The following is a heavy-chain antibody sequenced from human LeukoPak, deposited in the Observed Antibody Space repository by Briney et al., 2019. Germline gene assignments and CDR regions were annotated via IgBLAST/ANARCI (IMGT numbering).Heavy chain of an antibody. V-gene: IGHV1-69*05. Sequence: GSSVKVSCKAAGGTFSSYAISWVRQAPGQGLEWMGGIIPIFGTANYAQKFQGRVTITTDESTSTAYMELSSLRSEDTAVYYCARSRSYDILTGYLDYWGQGTLVTVSS. CDR2: IIPIFGTA. D-gene: IGHD3-9*01. CDR3: ARSRSYDILTGYLDY. CDR1: GGTFSSYA. J-gene: IGHJ4*02.